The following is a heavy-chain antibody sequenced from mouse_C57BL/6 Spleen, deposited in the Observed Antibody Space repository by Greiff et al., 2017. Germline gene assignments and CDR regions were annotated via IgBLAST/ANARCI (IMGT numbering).Heavy chain of an antibody. V-gene: IGHV3-6*01. Sequence: DVKLVESGPGLVKPSPSLSLSCYVTGYSITSGCYRNWIRQFPGNKLEWMGYIRYDGSNNYNPYLKNRISITLDTSKNQLFLKLNSVTTEDTATYYCAREGSNYEYAMDDWGQGTSVTVAS. D-gene: IGHD2-5*01. CDR2: IRYDGSN. CDR3: AREGSNYEYAMDD. CDR1: GYSITSGCY. J-gene: IGHJ4*01.